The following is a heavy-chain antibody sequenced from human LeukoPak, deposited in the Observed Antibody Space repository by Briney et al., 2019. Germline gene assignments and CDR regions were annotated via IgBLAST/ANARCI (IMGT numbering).Heavy chain of an antibody. J-gene: IGHJ3*02. D-gene: IGHD2-15*01. CDR3: AIVVVAASEAFDI. V-gene: IGHV1-69*04. CDR2: IIPILGIA. Sequence: SVKVSCKASGGTFSSYAINWVRQAPGQGLEWMGRIIPILGIANYAQKFQGRVTITADKSTSTAYMELSSLRSEDTAVYYCAIVVVAASEAFDIWGQGTMVTVSS. CDR1: GGTFSSYA.